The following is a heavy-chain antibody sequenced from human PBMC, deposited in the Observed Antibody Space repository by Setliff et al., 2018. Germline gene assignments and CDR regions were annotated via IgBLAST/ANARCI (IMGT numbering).Heavy chain of an antibody. CDR3: ANHNPARRALNGTPLDN. D-gene: IGHD3-9*01. CDR1: GFTFSTYS. V-gene: IGHV3-23*01. Sequence: LSLTCAASGFTFSTYSMSWVRQAPGKGLEWVSAISGDSVYIYYADSVKGRFTISRDNSKNTLYLQMRSLRAEDTAIYYCANHNPARRALNGTPLDNWGQGTLVT. J-gene: IGHJ4*02. CDR2: ISGDSVYI.